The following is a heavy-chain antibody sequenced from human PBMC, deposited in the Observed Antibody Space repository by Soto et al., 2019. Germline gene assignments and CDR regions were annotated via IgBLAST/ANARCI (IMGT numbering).Heavy chain of an antibody. J-gene: IGHJ6*03. V-gene: IGHV1-69*02. CDR1: GGTFSSYT. CDR3: ARGYCSSTSCQEYYYYYMDV. CDR2: IIPILGIA. Sequence: QVQLVQSGAEVKKPGSSVKVSCKASGGTFSSYTISWVRQAPGQGLEWMGRIIPILGIANYAQKFQGRVTMTADKSTSTAYMELSSLRSEDTAVYYCARGYCSSTSCQEYYYYYMDVWGKGTTVTVSS. D-gene: IGHD2-2*01.